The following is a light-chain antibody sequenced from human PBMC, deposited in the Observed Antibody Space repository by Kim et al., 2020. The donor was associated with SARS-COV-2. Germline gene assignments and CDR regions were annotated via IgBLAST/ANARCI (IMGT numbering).Light chain of an antibody. CDR2: KAS. CDR1: QSISSW. V-gene: IGKV1-5*03. J-gene: IGKJ1*01. CDR3: QQYNSYPET. Sequence: DIQMTQSPSTLSASVGDRVTITCRASQSISSWLAWYQQKPGKAPKLLIYKASSLESGVQSRFSGSGSGTEFTLTISSLQPDDFATYYCQQYNSYPETFGQGTKVDIK.